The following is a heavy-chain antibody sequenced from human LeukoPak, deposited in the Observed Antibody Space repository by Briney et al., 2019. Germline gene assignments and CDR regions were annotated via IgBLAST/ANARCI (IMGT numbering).Heavy chain of an antibody. Sequence: PGGSLRLSCAASGFTFSSYEMNWVRQAPGKGLEWVSYISSSGSTIYYADSVKGRFTISRDNAKNTLYLQMNSLRAEDTAVYYCAKGIVMVRGVINEYYFDYWGQGTLVTVSS. D-gene: IGHD3-10*01. J-gene: IGHJ4*02. CDR3: AKGIVMVRGVINEYYFDY. V-gene: IGHV3-48*03. CDR1: GFTFSSYE. CDR2: ISSSGSTI.